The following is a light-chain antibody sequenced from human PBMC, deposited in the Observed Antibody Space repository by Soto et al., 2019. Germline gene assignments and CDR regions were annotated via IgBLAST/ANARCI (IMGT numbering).Light chain of an antibody. CDR1: QGISSH. Sequence: DIQLTQSPSFLSASVGDRVTITCRASQGISSHLAWYQQKPGKAPKLLIYAASTLQSGVPSGFGGSGSGTEFTLTITSLQPEDFATYYCQQVKTYPRTFGGGTKVEIK. CDR2: AAS. J-gene: IGKJ4*02. CDR3: QQVKTYPRT. V-gene: IGKV1-9*01.